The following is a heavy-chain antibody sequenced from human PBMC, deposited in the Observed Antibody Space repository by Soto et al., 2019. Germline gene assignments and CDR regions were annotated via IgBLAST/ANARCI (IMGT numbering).Heavy chain of an antibody. CDR1: GYTFPSYY. D-gene: IGHD1-7*01. CDR3: ARAVTGTIFYYSYMDV. J-gene: IGHJ6*03. Sequence: ASVKVSCKASGYTFPSYYMHWVRQATGQGLEWMGWMNPNSGNAGYAQKFQGRVTMTRNTSISTAYMELSSLRSEDTAVYYCARAVTGTIFYYSYMDVWGKGTTVTVSS. V-gene: IGHV1-8*02. CDR2: MNPNSGNA.